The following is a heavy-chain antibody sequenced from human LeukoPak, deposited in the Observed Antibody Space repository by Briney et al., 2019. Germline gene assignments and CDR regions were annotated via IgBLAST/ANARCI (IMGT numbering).Heavy chain of an antibody. CDR1: GFTFSSYS. J-gene: IGHJ4*02. V-gene: IGHV3-21*04. CDR3: ARDRYSVGATDY. CDR2: ITSSSSYI. D-gene: IGHD1-26*01. Sequence: GGSLRLSCAASGFTFSSYSMNWVRQAPGKGLEWVSSITSSSSYIYYADSLKGRFTISRDNSKNTLYLQMNSLRAEDTAVYYCARDRYSVGATDYWGQGTLVTVSS.